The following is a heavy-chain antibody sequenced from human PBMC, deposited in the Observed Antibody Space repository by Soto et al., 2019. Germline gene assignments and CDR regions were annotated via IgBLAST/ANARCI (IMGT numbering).Heavy chain of an antibody. Sequence: EVQLLESGGGLVLPGGSLRLSCAGSGFTPTTTPLSWVRQAPGKGLEWVTTISGTASRTYYVDSVKGRFFISRDNSKNTVTLQMNNLTVDDTAVYYCATSFRYFDNWGQGTQVTVSS. V-gene: IGHV3-23*01. CDR1: GFTPTTTP. CDR2: ISGTASRT. J-gene: IGHJ4*02. CDR3: ATSFRYFDN. D-gene: IGHD3-9*01.